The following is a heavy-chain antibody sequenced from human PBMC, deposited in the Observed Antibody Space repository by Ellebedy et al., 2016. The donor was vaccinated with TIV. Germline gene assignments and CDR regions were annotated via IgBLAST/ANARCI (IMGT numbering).Heavy chain of an antibody. Sequence: AASVKVSCKASGGTFSSYSVSWVRQAPGQGLEWMGRITPILAIANYAQKFQGRVTIIADKSTSTAYMELSSLRSEDTAVYYCARDLITMIVQGMDVWGQGTTVTVSS. J-gene: IGHJ6*02. V-gene: IGHV1-69*04. CDR3: ARDLITMIVQGMDV. CDR2: ITPILAIA. D-gene: IGHD3-22*01. CDR1: GGTFSSYS.